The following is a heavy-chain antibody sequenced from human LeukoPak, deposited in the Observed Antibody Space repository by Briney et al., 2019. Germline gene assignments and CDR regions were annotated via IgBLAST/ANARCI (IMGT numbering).Heavy chain of an antibody. CDR1: GFTFSTYW. J-gene: IGHJ4*02. V-gene: IGHV3-74*01. Sequence: PGKSLRLSCAASGFTFSTYWMHWVRQAPGKGLVWVARIKGDGSSKIYADSVKGRFTISRDNSKNTLYLQTSSLRAEDTAVYYCARASTTVPNLLDHWGRGTLVTVSS. CDR2: IKGDGSSK. CDR3: ARASTTVPNLLDH. D-gene: IGHD4-17*01.